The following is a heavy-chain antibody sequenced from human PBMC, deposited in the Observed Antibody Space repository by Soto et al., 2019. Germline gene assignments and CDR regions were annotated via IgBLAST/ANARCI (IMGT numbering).Heavy chain of an antibody. D-gene: IGHD1-7*01. CDR2: ISRRGDAV. Sequence: EVQLVESGGGLVQPGVSLRLSCAASRFIFSSYSMNWIRQAPGKGLEWLSYISRRGDAVFYADSVRGRFTISGDNSKSSMFLQRNSLRDEDTAVYYCVRDENYAFDAGGQGTMVTVSA. J-gene: IGHJ3*01. CDR1: RFIFSSYS. V-gene: IGHV3-48*02. CDR3: VRDENYAFDA.